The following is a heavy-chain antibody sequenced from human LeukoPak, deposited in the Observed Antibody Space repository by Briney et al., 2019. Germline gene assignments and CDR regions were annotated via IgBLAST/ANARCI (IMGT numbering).Heavy chain of an antibody. CDR3: ARDRARVGTKDDAFDI. CDR2: IDPSGGRT. V-gene: IGHV1-46*01. D-gene: IGHD1-1*01. J-gene: IGHJ3*02. CDR1: GYPFTSLY. Sequence: ASVKVSCKASGYPFTSLYMHWVRQACRQGLEWMGVIDPSGGRTWYAQKFQGRVTMTRDTSTSTVHMELSSLRSEDSAVYYCARDRARVGTKDDAFDIWGQGTMVTVSS.